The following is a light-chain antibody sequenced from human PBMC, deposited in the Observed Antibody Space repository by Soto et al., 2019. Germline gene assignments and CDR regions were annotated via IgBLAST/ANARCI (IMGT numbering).Light chain of an antibody. CDR2: ETN. CDR1: SSNIGNNY. J-gene: IGLJ3*02. Sequence: QCVLTQPPSVSAAPGQKVTISCSGSSSNIGNNYVSWYQQLPGTAPKLLIYETNKRPSGIPDRFSGSKSATSATLGITGLQTGDEADYYCGAWDDSLSAGVFGGGTKLTVL. CDR3: GAWDDSLSAGV. V-gene: IGLV1-51*02.